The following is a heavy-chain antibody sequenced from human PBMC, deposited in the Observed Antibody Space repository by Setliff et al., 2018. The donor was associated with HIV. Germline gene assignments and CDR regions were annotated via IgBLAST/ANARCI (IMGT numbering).Heavy chain of an antibody. J-gene: IGHJ3*02. V-gene: IGHV1-18*04. CDR3: ATPGVGAGAFDI. Sequence: GASVKVSCKASGYSFTFYGLHWVRQAPGQGLEWMGWGSVYNGNTKYAENFQDRLTLTTDASTGTGFMELRGLISDDTAVYYCATPGVGAGAFDIWGRGTMVTVSS. CDR1: GYSFTFYG. D-gene: IGHD3-10*01. CDR2: GSVYNGNT.